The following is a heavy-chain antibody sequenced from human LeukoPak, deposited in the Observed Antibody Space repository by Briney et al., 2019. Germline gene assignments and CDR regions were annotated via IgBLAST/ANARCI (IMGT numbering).Heavy chain of an antibody. D-gene: IGHD3-22*01. CDR2: IYYSGST. CDR3: ARGTPAFDSSGYYPFDY. J-gene: IGHJ4*02. CDR1: GGSISSYY. Sequence: SETLSLTCTVSGGSISSYYWSWIRQPPGKGLEWIGYIYYSGSTNYNPSLKSRVTISVDTSKNQFSLKLSSVTAADTAVYYCARGTPAFDSSGYYPFDYWGQGTLVTVSS. V-gene: IGHV4-59*01.